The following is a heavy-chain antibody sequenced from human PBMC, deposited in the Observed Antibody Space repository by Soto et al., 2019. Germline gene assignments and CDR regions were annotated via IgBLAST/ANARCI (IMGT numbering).Heavy chain of an antibody. J-gene: IGHJ6*02. CDR1: GYSFTTSW. CDR3: ARQDDYYYYAMDF. V-gene: IGHV5-51*01. Sequence: EVQLVQSGAEVKKPGESLKISCKGSGYSFTTSWIGWVRQMPGKGLEWMGIIYPGVSDTRYCPSFQGQVTFSVDKSISTVYLQWSSLKDSYTAMYYCARQDDYYYYAMDFWGQGNTVTVSS. CDR2: IYPGVSDT.